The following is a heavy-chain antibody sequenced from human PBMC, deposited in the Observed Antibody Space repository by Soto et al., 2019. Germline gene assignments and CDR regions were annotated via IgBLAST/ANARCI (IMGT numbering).Heavy chain of an antibody. CDR2: IYSGGNT. D-gene: IGHD1-1*01. CDR1: GFNFNNFA. V-gene: IGHV3-53*01. Sequence: GGSLRLSCAASGFNFNNFAMSWVRQAPGKGLEWVSVIYSGGNTYYADSVKGRFTSSRDKSKNTLYLQMNSLRAEDTAVYYCAGATGRYWGQGTLVTVSS. J-gene: IGHJ4*02. CDR3: AGATGRY.